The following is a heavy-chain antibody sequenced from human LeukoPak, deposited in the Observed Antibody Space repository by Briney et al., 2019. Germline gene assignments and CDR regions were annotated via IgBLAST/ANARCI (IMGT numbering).Heavy chain of an antibody. CDR3: ARDANWGSTDY. D-gene: IGHD7-27*01. Sequence: PGGSLRLSCEASGFTFTTYDMHWVRQAPGKGLEWVAVISYDGSNKFYADSVQGRFTISRDNSKNTLYVQMNSLRAEGTAVYYCARDANWGSTDYWGQGTLVIVSS. CDR2: ISYDGSNK. CDR1: GFTFTTYD. J-gene: IGHJ4*02. V-gene: IGHV3-30*14.